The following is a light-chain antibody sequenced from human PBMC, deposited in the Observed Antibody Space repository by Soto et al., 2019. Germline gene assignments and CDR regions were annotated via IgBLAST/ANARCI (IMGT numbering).Light chain of an antibody. V-gene: IGKV3-20*01. CDR2: GVS. J-gene: IGKJ1*01. Sequence: EIVLTQSPGTLSLSPGERATLSCRTSQSVSSSSLAWYQQRPGQAPRLLIYGVSRRASGIPDRFSGGGSGTYFTLTISRLEPEDCAVYYCQEYSIPRTFGQGTKVEI. CDR3: QEYSIPRT. CDR1: QSVSSSS.